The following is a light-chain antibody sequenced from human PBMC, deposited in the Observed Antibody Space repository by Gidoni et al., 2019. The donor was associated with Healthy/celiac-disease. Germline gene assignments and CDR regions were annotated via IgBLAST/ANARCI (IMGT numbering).Light chain of an antibody. CDR1: QSVSSY. J-gene: IGKJ4*01. CDR2: DAS. CDR3: QQRSNWPPLT. V-gene: IGKV3-11*01. Sequence: DIVLTQSPATLSLSPGERATLSCRASQSVSSYLAWYQQKHGQAPRLPIYDASNRATGIPARFSGSGSGTDVTLTISSLEPEDFAVYYCQQRSNWPPLTFGGGTKVEIK.